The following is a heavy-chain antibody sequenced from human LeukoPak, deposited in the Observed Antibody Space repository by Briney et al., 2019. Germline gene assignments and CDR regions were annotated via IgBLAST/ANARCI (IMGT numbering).Heavy chain of an antibody. J-gene: IGHJ6*02. Sequence: AAVKVSCKTSTYSLPTCGITWVGRAPGQGREWVGWISSYNDNTQYAQNFQGRLSLTTDTSTNTAYLELRGLRPNDTAVYFCARPATGAYFYYDMDVWGQGSTVTVSS. CDR1: TYSLPTCG. D-gene: IGHD2-2*01. V-gene: IGHV1-18*01. CDR2: ISSYNDNT. CDR3: ARPATGAYFYYDMDV.